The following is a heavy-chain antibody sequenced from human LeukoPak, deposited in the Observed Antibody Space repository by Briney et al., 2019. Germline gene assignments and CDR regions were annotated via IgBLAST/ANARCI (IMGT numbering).Heavy chain of an antibody. Sequence: GGSLRLSCAASGFTFSSYSMNWVRQAPGKGLEWVSSISSSSSYIYYADSVKGRFTISRDNAKNSLYLQMNSLRAEDTAVYYCARGGGAARTTYFDYWGQGTLVTVSS. CDR1: GFTFSSYS. V-gene: IGHV3-21*01. CDR2: ISSSSSYI. J-gene: IGHJ4*02. D-gene: IGHD6-6*01. CDR3: ARGGGAARTTYFDY.